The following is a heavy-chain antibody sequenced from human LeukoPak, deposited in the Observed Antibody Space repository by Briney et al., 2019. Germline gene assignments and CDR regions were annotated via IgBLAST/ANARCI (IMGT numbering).Heavy chain of an antibody. D-gene: IGHD3-3*01. Sequence: GGSLRLSCAASGFTFSNYWMSWVRQAPGKGLEWVANIKQDGSEKYYVDSVKGRFTISRDNAKNSLYLQMNSLRAEDTAVYYCARDATYYDFWSGSPTYYMDVWGKGTTVTVSS. CDR3: ARDATYYDFWSGSPTYYMDV. J-gene: IGHJ6*03. V-gene: IGHV3-7*01. CDR1: GFTFSNYW. CDR2: IKQDGSEK.